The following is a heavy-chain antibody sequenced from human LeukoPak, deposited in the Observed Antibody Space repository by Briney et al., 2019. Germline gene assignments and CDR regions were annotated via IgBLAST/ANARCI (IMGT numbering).Heavy chain of an antibody. Sequence: PGGSLRLACAASGFTFCSYEMNWVRQAPGKGLEGISYISGSGYIVYYADSVKGRLTICRDNAKNLVFLQMNSLRADNTAVYYCATEGLVRGVIFENWGQGTLVTVSS. CDR2: ISGSGYIV. CDR3: ATEGLVRGVIFEN. V-gene: IGHV3-48*03. J-gene: IGHJ4*02. CDR1: GFTFCSYE. D-gene: IGHD3-10*01.